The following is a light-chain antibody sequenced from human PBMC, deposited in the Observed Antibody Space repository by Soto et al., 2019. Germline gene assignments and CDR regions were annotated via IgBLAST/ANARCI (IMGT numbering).Light chain of an antibody. Sequence: DLQMTQSPSTLSASVGDRVTITCRASQSINNWLAWYHQKPGKAPNLLIYDASNLESGVPSRFSGSGSGTEFTLTISSLQPDDFATYYCQQYSDYSPWTFGQGTKVEVK. J-gene: IGKJ1*01. CDR3: QQYSDYSPWT. V-gene: IGKV1-5*01. CDR1: QSINNW. CDR2: DAS.